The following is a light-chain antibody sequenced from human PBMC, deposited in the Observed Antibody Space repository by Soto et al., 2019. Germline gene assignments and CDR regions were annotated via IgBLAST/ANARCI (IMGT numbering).Light chain of an antibody. Sequence: QSVLTQPPSVSGAPGQRVTISCTGSSSNIGAGYDVHWYQQLPGTAPKLLIYGNSNRPSGVPDRFSGSKSGTSASLAITGLEDEADYYCQSYDSSLSGWVFGGGTKVTVL. CDR1: SSNIGAGYD. V-gene: IGLV1-40*01. J-gene: IGLJ3*02. CDR3: QSYDSSLSGWV. CDR2: GNS.